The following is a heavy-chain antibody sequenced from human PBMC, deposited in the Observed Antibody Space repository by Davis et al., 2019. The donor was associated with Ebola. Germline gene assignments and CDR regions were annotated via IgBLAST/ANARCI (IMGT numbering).Heavy chain of an antibody. J-gene: IGHJ5*02. D-gene: IGHD2-2*01. CDR2: IYYSGST. Sequence: MPSETLSLTCTVSGGSISSGSYYWSWIRQPPGKGLEWIGYIYYSGSTNYNPSLKSRVTISVDTSKNQFSLKLSSVTAADTAVYYCAREGCSSTSCYGGNWFDPWGQGTLVTVSS. V-gene: IGHV4-61*01. CDR1: GGSISSGSYY. CDR3: AREGCSSTSCYGGNWFDP.